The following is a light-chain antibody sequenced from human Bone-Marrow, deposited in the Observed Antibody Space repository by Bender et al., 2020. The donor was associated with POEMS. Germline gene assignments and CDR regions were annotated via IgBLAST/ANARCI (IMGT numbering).Light chain of an antibody. CDR1: SSDVGGYDY. CDR3: SSYTSSISFVV. CDR2: EVS. J-gene: IGLJ2*01. Sequence: QSVLTQPPSASGTPGQRVTISCSGTSSDVGGYDYVSWYQQHPGKAPKVMIYEVSKRPSEVPDRFSGSRSGTSASLATSGLQSEDEADYYCSSYTSSISFVVFGGGTKLTVL. V-gene: IGLV2-8*01.